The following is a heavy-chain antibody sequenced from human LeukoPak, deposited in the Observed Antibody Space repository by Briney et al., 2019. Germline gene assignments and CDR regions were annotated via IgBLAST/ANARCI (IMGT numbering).Heavy chain of an antibody. J-gene: IGHJ4*02. D-gene: IGHD3-10*01. V-gene: IGHV1-2*02. CDR3: ARALVGLCFGESPGGY. Sequence: ASVKVSCRASGYTFTAHYIHWVRQAPGQGLEWMGWINPNSGGTNYAQKFQGRVTMTRDTSISTAYMELSRLRSDDTAVYYCARALVGLCFGESPGGYWGQGTLVTVSS. CDR1: GYTFTAHY. CDR2: INPNSGGT.